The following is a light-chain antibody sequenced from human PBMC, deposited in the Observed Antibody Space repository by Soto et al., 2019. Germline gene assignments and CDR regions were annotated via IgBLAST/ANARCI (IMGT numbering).Light chain of an antibody. CDR3: QQYYSYPPT. J-gene: IGKJ2*01. CDR1: QGISSY. Sequence: AIRMTQSPSSFSASTGDRVTITCRASQGISSYLAWYQQKPGKAPKLLIYAASTLQSGVPSRFSVSGSGTEFTLTISCLQSEDFATYYCQQYYSYPPTFGQGTKLEIK. V-gene: IGKV1-8*01. CDR2: AAS.